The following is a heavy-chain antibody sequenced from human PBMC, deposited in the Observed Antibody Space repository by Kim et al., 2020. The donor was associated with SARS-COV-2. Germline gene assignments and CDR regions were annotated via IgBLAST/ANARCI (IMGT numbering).Heavy chain of an antibody. CDR1: GFTFSSYA. J-gene: IGHJ1*01. Sequence: GGSLRLSCAASGFTFSSYAMSWVRQAPGKGLEWVSAISGSGGSTYYADSVKGRFTISRDNSKNTLYLQMNSLRAEDTAVYYCAKEARGYYYDSSGYPPWAFQHWGQGTLVTVSS. CDR2: ISGSGGST. CDR3: AKEARGYYYDSSGYPPWAFQH. D-gene: IGHD3-22*01. V-gene: IGHV3-23*01.